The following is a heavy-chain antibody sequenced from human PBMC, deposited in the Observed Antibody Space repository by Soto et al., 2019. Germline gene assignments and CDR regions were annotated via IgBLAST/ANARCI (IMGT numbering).Heavy chain of an antibody. CDR3: ARWYSGYDPKGINWFDP. CDR2: IYYSGST. CDR1: GGSISSSSYY. D-gene: IGHD5-12*01. V-gene: IGHV4-39*01. J-gene: IGHJ5*02. Sequence: PSETLSLTCTVSGGSISSSSYYWGWIRQPPGKGLEWIGSIYYSGSTYYNPSLKSRVTISVDTSKNQFSLKLSSVTAADTAVYYCARWYSGYDPKGINWFDPWGQGTLVTVSS.